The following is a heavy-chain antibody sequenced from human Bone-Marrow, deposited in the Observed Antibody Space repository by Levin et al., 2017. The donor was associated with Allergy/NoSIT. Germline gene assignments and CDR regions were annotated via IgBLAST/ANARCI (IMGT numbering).Heavy chain of an antibody. Sequence: ASVKVSCEASGYTFTRFTIHWVRQAPGQSLEWMGWINTGDAYTKYSQKFQDRVSITRDTSANTAYLELSSLTFADTAVYYCAKDGPYSSSTVFDYWGQGTLVTVSS. J-gene: IGHJ4*02. D-gene: IGHD6-6*01. CDR2: INTGDAYT. V-gene: IGHV1-3*04. CDR1: GYTFTRFT. CDR3: AKDGPYSSSTVFDY.